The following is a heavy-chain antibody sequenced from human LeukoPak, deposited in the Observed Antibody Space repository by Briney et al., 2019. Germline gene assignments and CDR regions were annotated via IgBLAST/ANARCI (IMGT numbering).Heavy chain of an antibody. V-gene: IGHV3-74*01. D-gene: IGHD3-10*01. CDR1: GFTFSNYW. J-gene: IGHJ5*02. Sequence: PGGSLRLSCAASGFTFSNYWMHWVRQAPGKGLVSVSRLNGDGSSTTYADSVKGRFTISRDNAKNTLYLQMNSLRAEDTAVYYCARDQFIWADHGSGDANWFDPWGQGTLVTVSS. CDR2: LNGDGSST. CDR3: ARDQFIWADHGSGDANWFDP.